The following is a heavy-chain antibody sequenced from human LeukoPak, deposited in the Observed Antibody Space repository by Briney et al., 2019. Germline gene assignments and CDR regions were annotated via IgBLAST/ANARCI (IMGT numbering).Heavy chain of an antibody. Sequence: ASVKVSCKASGYTFTGYYMHWVRQAPGQGREWMGRINPNSGGTNYAQKFQGRVTMTRDTSISTAYMELSRLRSDDTAVYYCARDYDFWSGYYWDYWGQGTLVTVSS. CDR3: ARDYDFWSGYYWDY. V-gene: IGHV1-2*06. J-gene: IGHJ4*02. CDR2: INPNSGGT. CDR1: GYTFTGYY. D-gene: IGHD3-3*01.